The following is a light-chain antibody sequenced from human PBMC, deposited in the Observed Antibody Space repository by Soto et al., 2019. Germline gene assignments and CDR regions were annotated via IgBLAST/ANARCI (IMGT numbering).Light chain of an antibody. CDR2: NVN. CDR1: TSDIGSSNR. J-gene: IGLJ1*01. CDR3: CSYTTIHTYV. Sequence: QSVLTQPASVSGSPGQSITISCTGTTSDIGSSNRVSWYHQEPGKAPKVVIYNVNNRPSGISNRFSGSKSDNTASLTISGLQAEDEADYYCCSYTTIHTYVFGTGTKVTVL. V-gene: IGLV2-14*01.